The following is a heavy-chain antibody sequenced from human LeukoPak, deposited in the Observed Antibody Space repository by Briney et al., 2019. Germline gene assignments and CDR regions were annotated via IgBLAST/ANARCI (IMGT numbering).Heavy chain of an antibody. D-gene: IGHD3-22*01. J-gene: IGHJ4*02. Sequence: PSETLSLTCTVSGGSISSYYGSWIRRPPGKGLEWIGYIYYSGSTNYNPSLKSRVTISVDTSKNQFSLKLSSVTAADTAVYYCARGVEYYYDSSGYYPYYFDYWGQGTLVTVSS. CDR2: IYYSGST. CDR1: GGSISSYY. CDR3: ARGVEYYYDSSGYYPYYFDY. V-gene: IGHV4-59*01.